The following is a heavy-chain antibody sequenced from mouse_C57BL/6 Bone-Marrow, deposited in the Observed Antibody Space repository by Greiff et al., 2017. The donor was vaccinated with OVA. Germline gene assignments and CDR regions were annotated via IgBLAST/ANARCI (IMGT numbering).Heavy chain of an antibody. CDR3: ARRPHEWDWYFDV. J-gene: IGHJ1*03. CDR1: GYSITSGYD. CDR2: ISYSGST. D-gene: IGHD1-3*01. V-gene: IGHV3-1*01. Sequence: EVKVEESGPGMVKPSQSLSLTCTVTGYSITSGYDWHWIRHFPGNKLEWMGYISYSGSTNYNPSLKSRISITHDTSKNHFFLKLNSVTTEDTATYYCARRPHEWDWYFDVWGTGTTVTVSS.